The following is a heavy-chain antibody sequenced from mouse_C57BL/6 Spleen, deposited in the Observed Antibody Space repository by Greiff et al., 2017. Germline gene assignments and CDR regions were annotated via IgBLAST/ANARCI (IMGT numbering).Heavy chain of an antibody. Sequence: QLQQSGAELVKPGASVKLSCTASGFNIKDYYMHWVKQRTEQGLEWIGRIDPEDGETKYAPKFQGKANITADTFANTAYLQLSSLTSEDTAVYYCSSGGYGSPYAMDYWGQGTSVTVSS. J-gene: IGHJ4*01. CDR1: GFNIKDYY. V-gene: IGHV14-2*01. CDR3: SSGGYGSPYAMDY. D-gene: IGHD1-1*01. CDR2: IDPEDGET.